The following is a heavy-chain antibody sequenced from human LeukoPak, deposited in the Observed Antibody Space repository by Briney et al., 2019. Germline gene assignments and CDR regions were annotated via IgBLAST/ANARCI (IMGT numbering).Heavy chain of an antibody. J-gene: IGHJ4*02. CDR3: AREGIYHLFDY. CDR1: GGSISSGDYY. V-gene: IGHV4-30-4*01. D-gene: IGHD5-12*01. Sequence: SQTLSLTCTVSGGSISSGDYYWSWIRQPPGKGLEWVGYIYYSGSTYYNPSLKSRVTISVDTSKNQFSLKLSSVTAADTAVYYCAREGIYHLFDYWGQGTLVTVSS. CDR2: IYYSGST.